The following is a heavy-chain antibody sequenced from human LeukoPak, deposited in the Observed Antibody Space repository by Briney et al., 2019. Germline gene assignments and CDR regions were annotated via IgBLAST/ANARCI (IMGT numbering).Heavy chain of an antibody. J-gene: IGHJ5*02. Sequence: SGGSLRLSCAASGFTFSSYAMSWVRQAPGKGLEWVSAISGSGGSTYYADSVKGRFTISRDNSKNTVYLQMNSLRAEDTAVYYCAKDRSYCGGDCYPWFDPWGQGTLVTVSS. CDR2: ISGSGGST. V-gene: IGHV3-23*01. D-gene: IGHD2-21*02. CDR3: AKDRSYCGGDCYPWFDP. CDR1: GFTFSSYA.